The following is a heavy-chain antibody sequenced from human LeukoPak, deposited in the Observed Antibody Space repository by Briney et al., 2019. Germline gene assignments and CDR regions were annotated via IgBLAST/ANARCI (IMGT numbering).Heavy chain of an antibody. Sequence: GASVKVSCKASGYTFTSYDINWVRQATGQGFEWMGWMNPNSGNTGYAQKFQGRVTMTRNTSISTAYMELSSLRSEDTAVYYCARANFPEYDFWSGYSFDPWGQGTLVTVSS. CDR3: ARANFPEYDFWSGYSFDP. CDR1: GYTFTSYD. V-gene: IGHV1-8*01. D-gene: IGHD3-3*01. CDR2: MNPNSGNT. J-gene: IGHJ5*02.